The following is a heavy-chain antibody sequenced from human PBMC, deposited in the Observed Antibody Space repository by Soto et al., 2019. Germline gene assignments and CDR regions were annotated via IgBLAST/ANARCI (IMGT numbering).Heavy chain of an antibody. CDR1: GFTFSSYA. Sequence: GGSLRLSCAASGFTFSSYAMSWVRQAPGKGLEWVSAISGSGGSTYYADSVKGRFTISRDNSKNTLYLQMNSLRAGDTAVYYCAKDREIVGATYEHWGQGTLVTVSS. J-gene: IGHJ1*01. CDR2: ISGSGGST. CDR3: AKDREIVGATYEH. D-gene: IGHD1-26*01. V-gene: IGHV3-23*01.